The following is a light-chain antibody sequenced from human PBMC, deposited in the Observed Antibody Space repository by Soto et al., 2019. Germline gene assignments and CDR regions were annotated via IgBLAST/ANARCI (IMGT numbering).Light chain of an antibody. CDR1: QDINNY. J-gene: IGKJ4*01. V-gene: IGKV1-33*01. CDR2: EAS. CDR3: QHFSSYPHT. Sequence: DIQMTQSPSSLSASVGDRVTITLQASQDINNYLNWYQQKPGKAPNLLIHEASNLETGVPSRFRGSGSGTDFTFTISRLEPEDFAVYYCQHFSSYPHTFGGGTKVDI.